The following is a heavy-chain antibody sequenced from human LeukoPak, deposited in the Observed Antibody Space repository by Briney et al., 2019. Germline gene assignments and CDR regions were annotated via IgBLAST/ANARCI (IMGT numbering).Heavy chain of an antibody. CDR2: IYPDTGDT. Sequence: ASVKVSCKPSGYTFIDHYPHWVRQAPGQGLESRGWIYPDTGDTNYPQKFQGRLTMTRDTSSSTAYMGLNRLRSDDTAVYYCARAGHNSDSGGYDFWGLGTLVTVSS. V-gene: IGHV1-2*02. D-gene: IGHD3-22*01. CDR1: GYTFIDHY. J-gene: IGHJ4*02. CDR3: ARAGHNSDSGGYDF.